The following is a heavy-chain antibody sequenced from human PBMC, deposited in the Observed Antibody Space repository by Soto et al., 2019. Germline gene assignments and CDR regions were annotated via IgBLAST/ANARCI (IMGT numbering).Heavy chain of an antibody. V-gene: IGHV1-69*01. D-gene: IGHD3-16*02. CDR3: ARGSRVGELSLPDY. CDR1: GGTFSSYA. Sequence: QVQLVQSVAEVKKPGYSVRVSCKASGGTFSSYAISWVRQAPGQGLEWMGGIIPIFGTANYAQKFQGRVTITADESTSTAYMELSSLRSEDTAVYYCARGSRVGELSLPDYWGQGTLVTVSS. CDR2: IIPIFGTA. J-gene: IGHJ4*02.